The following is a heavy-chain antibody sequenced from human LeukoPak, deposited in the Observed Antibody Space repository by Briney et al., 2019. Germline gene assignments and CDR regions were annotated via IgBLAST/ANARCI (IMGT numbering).Heavy chain of an antibody. CDR1: GFASSYYS. V-gene: IGHV3-48*02. Sequence: PGRSLSPSCVPSGFASSYYSMNCVRQGPGKGLERVSYINSISGEIWYADSVKGRFAISRDDAKNSLYLQMNSLRDEDTAVYYCARDHGYAFDYWGQGTLVTVSS. CDR3: ARDHGYAFDY. D-gene: IGHD5-12*01. CDR2: INSISGEI. J-gene: IGHJ4*02.